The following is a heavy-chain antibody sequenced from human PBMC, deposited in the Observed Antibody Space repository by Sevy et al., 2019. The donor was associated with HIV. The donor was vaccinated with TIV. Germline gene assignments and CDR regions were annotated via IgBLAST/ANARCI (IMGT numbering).Heavy chain of an antibody. V-gene: IGHV1-18*01. Sequence: GPSVKVSCKASGYTFTSYGISWVRQAPGQGLEWMGWISAYNGNTNYAQKLQGRVTMTTDTSTSTAYMELRSLRSDDTAVYYCARSYIAVAGMSSLHPVDYWGQGTLVTVSS. CDR3: ARSYIAVAGMSSLHPVDY. CDR2: ISAYNGNT. D-gene: IGHD6-19*01. CDR1: GYTFTSYG. J-gene: IGHJ4*02.